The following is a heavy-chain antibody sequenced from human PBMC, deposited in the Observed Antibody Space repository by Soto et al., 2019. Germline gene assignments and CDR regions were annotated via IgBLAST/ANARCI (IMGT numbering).Heavy chain of an antibody. CDR3: ARVGGFGATTIDY. V-gene: IGHV4-30-2*01. J-gene: IGHJ4*02. Sequence: SETLSLTCAVSGGSISSGGYSWSWIRQPPGKGLEWIGYIYHSGSTYYNPSLKSRVTISVDRSKNQFSLKLSSVTAADTAVYYCARVGGFGATTIDYWGQGTLVTVSS. CDR2: IYHSGST. CDR1: GGSISSGGYS. D-gene: IGHD3-10*01.